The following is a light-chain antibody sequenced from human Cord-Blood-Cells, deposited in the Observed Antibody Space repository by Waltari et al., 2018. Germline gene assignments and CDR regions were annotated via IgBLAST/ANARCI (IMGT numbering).Light chain of an antibody. J-gene: IGKJ3*01. CDR2: DAS. Sequence: EIVLTQSPATLSLSPGERATLSCRASQSVSSYLAWYQQKPGQAPRHLIYDASNRATGIPARFSGSGSGTDFTLTISSLEPEDFAVYYCQQRSNWRFSFGPGTKMDIK. V-gene: IGKV3-11*01. CDR3: QQRSNWRFS. CDR1: QSVSSY.